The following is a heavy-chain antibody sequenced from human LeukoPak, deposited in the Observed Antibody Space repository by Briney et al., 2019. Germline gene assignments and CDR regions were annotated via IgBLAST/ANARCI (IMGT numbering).Heavy chain of an antibody. CDR3: ARDAQGFLEWLPKDLYFDY. D-gene: IGHD3-3*01. J-gene: IGHJ4*02. CDR2: INQSGST. CDR1: GGSLSGFY. V-gene: IGHV4-34*01. Sequence: PSETLSLTCAVYGGSLSGFYWSWIRQSPGKGLEWIGEINQSGSTNYNPSLKSRVTISVDTSKNQFSLKLSSVTAADTAVYYCARDAQGFLEWLPKDLYFDYWGQGTLVTVSS.